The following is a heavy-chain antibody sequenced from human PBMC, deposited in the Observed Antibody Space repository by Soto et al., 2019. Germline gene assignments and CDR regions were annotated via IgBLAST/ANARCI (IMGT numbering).Heavy chain of an antibody. V-gene: IGHV3-23*01. J-gene: IGHJ4*02. Sequence: PGGSLRLSCAASGFTFSSYAMSWVRQAPGKGLEWVSAISGSGGNKYYADSVKGRFTISRDNSKNTLYLQMNSLRAEDTAVYYCSRDPYAYCSGGSCYFHPLDYWGQGTLVTVSS. CDR2: ISGSGGNK. CDR3: SRDPYAYCSGGSCYFHPLDY. D-gene: IGHD2-15*01. CDR1: GFTFSSYA.